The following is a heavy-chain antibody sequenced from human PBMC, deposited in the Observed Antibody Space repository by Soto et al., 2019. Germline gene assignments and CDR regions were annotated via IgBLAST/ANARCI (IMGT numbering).Heavy chain of an antibody. J-gene: IGHJ4*02. CDR1: GFTCSSYS. CDR3: ASVIVAGPFGY. CDR2: ISSSSSYI. Sequence: EVQLVESGGGLVKPGGSLRLSCAASGFTCSSYSMNWVRQGPGKGLEWVSSISSSSSYIYYADSVKGRFTISRDNAKNSLYLQMNSLRAEDTAVYYCASVIVAGPFGYWGQGTLVTVSS. V-gene: IGHV3-21*01. D-gene: IGHD5-12*01.